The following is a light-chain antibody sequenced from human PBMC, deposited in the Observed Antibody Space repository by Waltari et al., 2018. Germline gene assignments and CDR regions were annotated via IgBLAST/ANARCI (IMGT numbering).Light chain of an antibody. CDR3: MQALQTPRT. CDR1: QSLLHSNGYNY. CDR2: LGS. Sequence: DIVMTQSPLSLPVTPGEPASISCRSSQSLLHSNGYNYLDWYLQKPWQSPQLLIYLGSNRASGVPYRFSGSGSGTDFTLKISRVEAEDVGVYYCMQALQTPRTFGGGTKVEIK. V-gene: IGKV2-28*01. J-gene: IGKJ4*01.